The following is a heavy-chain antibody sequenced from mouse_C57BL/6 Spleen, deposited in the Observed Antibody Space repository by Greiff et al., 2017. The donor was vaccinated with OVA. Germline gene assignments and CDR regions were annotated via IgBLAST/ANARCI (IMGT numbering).Heavy chain of an antibody. V-gene: IGHV3-6*01. CDR3: ARNYGSSGGFDY. CDR1: GYSITSGYY. CDR2: ISYDGSN. Sequence: DVQLQESGPGLVKPSQSLSLTCSVTGYSITSGYYWNWIRQFPGNKLEWMGYISYDGSNNYNPSLKNRISITRDTSKNQFFLKLNSVTTEDTATYYCARNYGSSGGFDYWGQGTTLTVSS. D-gene: IGHD1-1*01. J-gene: IGHJ2*01.